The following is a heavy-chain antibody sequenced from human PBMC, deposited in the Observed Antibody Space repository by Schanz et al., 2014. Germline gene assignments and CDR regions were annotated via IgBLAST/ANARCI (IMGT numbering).Heavy chain of an antibody. J-gene: IGHJ5*02. CDR1: GFTFSAHA. D-gene: IGHD3-16*02. CDR2: TSHDGSFT. CDR3: VRDERVISGVWFDP. V-gene: IGHV3-74*01. Sequence: EVLLVDSGGGLVQPGGSLRLSCGASGFTFSAHAMSWVRQAPGKGLVWVSRTSHDGSFTTFADSVKGRFTISRDNAKNALYLQMNSLRAEDTAVYYCVRDERVISGVWFDPWGQGTLVTVSS.